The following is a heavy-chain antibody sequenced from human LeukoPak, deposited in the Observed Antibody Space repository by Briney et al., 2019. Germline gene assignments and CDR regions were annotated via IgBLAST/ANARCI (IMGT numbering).Heavy chain of an antibody. V-gene: IGHV1-2*02. CDR3: ARVWFGLYGGRWFDP. D-gene: IGHD3-10*01. CDR2: INPNSGGT. CDR1: GYTFTSYD. J-gene: IGHJ5*02. Sequence: ASVKVSCKASGYTFTSYDINWVRQAPGQGLEWMGWINPNSGGTNYAQKFQGRVTMTRDTSISTAYMELSRLRSDVTAVYYCARVWFGLYGGRWFDPWGQGTLVTVSS.